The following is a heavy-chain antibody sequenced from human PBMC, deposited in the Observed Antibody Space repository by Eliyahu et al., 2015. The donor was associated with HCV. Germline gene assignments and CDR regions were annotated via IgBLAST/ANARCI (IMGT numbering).Heavy chain of an antibody. J-gene: IGHJ3*02. V-gene: IGHV1-46*01. CDR1: GYTFTSXY. CDR3: AREGIGGSNTPDAFDI. CDR2: IXPSGGST. D-gene: IGHD1-26*01. Sequence: QVQLVQSGAEVKKPGASVXVSCKASGYTFTSXYMHWVRQAPGQGLEWMGIIXPSGGSTSYAQKFQGRVTMTRDTSTSTVYMELSSLRSEDTAVYYCAREGIGGSNTPDAFDIWGQGTMVTVSS.